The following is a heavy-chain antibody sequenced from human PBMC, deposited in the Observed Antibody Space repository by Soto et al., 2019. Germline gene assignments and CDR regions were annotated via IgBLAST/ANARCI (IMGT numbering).Heavy chain of an antibody. CDR3: AKGYDFWSGRPKLYYFDY. V-gene: IGHV3-23*01. CDR1: GFTFSSYA. Sequence: PGGSLRLSCAASGFTFSSYAMSWVRQAPGKGLEWVSAISGSGGSTYYADSVKGRFTISRDNSKNTLYLQMNSLRAEDTAVYYCAKGYDFWSGRPKLYYFDYWGQGTLVTVSS. J-gene: IGHJ4*02. CDR2: ISGSGGST. D-gene: IGHD3-3*01.